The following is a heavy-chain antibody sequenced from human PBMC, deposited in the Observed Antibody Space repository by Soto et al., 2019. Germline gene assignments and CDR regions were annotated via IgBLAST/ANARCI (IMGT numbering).Heavy chain of an antibody. CDR1: GYSFTTYD. J-gene: IGHJ6*02. CDR2: MNHICGKA. CDR3: AGPPELTRIYYYYGMDV. V-gene: IGHV1-69*13. D-gene: IGHD1-7*01. Sequence: VASVKVSCKASGYSFTTYDINWVRQATAQGLEWLGWMNHICGKANYAQKFQGRVTITADASTSTAYMELSSLRSEDTAVYYCAGPPELTRIYYYYGMDVWGQGTTVTVSS.